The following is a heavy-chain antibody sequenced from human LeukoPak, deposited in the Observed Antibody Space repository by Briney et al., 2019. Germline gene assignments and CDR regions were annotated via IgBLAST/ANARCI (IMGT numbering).Heavy chain of an antibody. Sequence: GGSLRLSCAASGFTFSSYAMSWVRQAPGKGLEWVGRIKTKTDAGTTDYAAPVKGRFTISRDDSKNTLYLQMNSLKTEDTAVYYCTTGGWLQPGDYWGQGTLVTVSS. CDR1: GFTFSSYA. CDR2: IKTKTDAGTT. J-gene: IGHJ4*02. D-gene: IGHD5-24*01. CDR3: TTGGWLQPGDY. V-gene: IGHV3-15*01.